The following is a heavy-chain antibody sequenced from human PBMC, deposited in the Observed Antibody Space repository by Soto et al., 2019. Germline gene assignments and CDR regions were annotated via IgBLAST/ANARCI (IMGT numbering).Heavy chain of an antibody. D-gene: IGHD6-13*01. Sequence: QVQLVESGGGVVQPGRSLRLSCAASGFIFSTYTMHWVRQAPSKGLEWLTVMSYDGSQKYYADSVKGRLTISRDNSKNTLYLQMTSLRAEDTAVYHCAIAKSSSWHNFDYWGQGTLVTVSS. CDR3: AIAKSSSWHNFDY. CDR2: MSYDGSQK. V-gene: IGHV3-30-3*01. J-gene: IGHJ4*02. CDR1: GFIFSTYT.